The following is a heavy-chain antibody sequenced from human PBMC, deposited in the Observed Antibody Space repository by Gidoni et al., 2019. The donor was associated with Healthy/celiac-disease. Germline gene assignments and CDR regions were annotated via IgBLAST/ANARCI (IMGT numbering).Heavy chain of an antibody. CDR3: ASGGSYYFFDY. J-gene: IGHJ4*02. Sequence: QVQLVQTGAEVKKPGASVKVSCKASEYNFTGYYVHWVRQGPGQGLEWMGWISPSSCVTNYAQKFQVRVTMTRDTSISTVYMELSRLRSDDTAVYYCASGGSYYFFDYWGQGTLVTVSS. CDR2: ISPSSCVT. D-gene: IGHD1-26*01. CDR1: EYNFTGYY. V-gene: IGHV1-2*02.